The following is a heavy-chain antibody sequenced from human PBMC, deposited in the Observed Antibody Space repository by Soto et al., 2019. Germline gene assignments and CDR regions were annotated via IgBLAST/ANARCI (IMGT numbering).Heavy chain of an antibody. Sequence: GASVKVSCKASGGTFSSYAISWVRQAPGQGLEWMGGIIPIFGTANYAQKFQGRVTITADESTSTAYMELSSLRSEDTAVYDCARDSHRSGWYGVYYGMDVWGQGTTVTVSS. CDR1: GGTFSSYA. CDR3: ARDSHRSGWYGVYYGMDV. CDR2: IIPIFGTA. V-gene: IGHV1-69*13. J-gene: IGHJ6*02. D-gene: IGHD6-19*01.